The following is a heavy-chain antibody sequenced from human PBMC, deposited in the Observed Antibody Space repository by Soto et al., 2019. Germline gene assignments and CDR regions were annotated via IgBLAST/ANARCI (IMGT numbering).Heavy chain of an antibody. CDR1: GGSFSGYY. CDR3: ARERTIFGVVIIDY. CDR2: INHSGST. J-gene: IGHJ4*02. V-gene: IGHV4-34*01. Sequence: PSETLSLTCAFYGGSFSGYYWSWIRQPPGKGLEWIGEINHSGSTNYNPSLKSRVTISVDTSKNQFSLKLSSVTAADTAVYYCARERTIFGVVIIDYWGQGTLVTVSS. D-gene: IGHD3-3*01.